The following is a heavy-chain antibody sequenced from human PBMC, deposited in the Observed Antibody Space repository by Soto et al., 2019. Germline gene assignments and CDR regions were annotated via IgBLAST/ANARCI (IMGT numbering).Heavy chain of an antibody. CDR2: IYYSGST. CDR3: ARLEAINWFDP. Sequence: PSETLSLTCTVSGGSISSSSYYWGWIRQPPGKGLEWIGSIYYSGSTYYNPSLKSRVTISVDTSKNQFSLKLSSVTAADSAVYYCARLEAINWFDPWGQGTLVTVSS. V-gene: IGHV4-39*01. J-gene: IGHJ5*02. CDR1: GGSISSSSYY.